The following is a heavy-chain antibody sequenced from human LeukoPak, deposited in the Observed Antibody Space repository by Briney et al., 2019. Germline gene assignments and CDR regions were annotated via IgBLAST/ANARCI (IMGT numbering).Heavy chain of an antibody. Sequence: GGSLRLSCAASGFTFSDYYMSWIRQAPGKGLEWVSAISGSGGSTYYADSVKGRFTISRDNSKNTLYLQMNSLRAEDTAVYYCARSRDGYNYYSFDYWGQGTLVTVSS. CDR1: GFTFSDYY. CDR2: ISGSGGST. D-gene: IGHD5-24*01. J-gene: IGHJ4*02. V-gene: IGHV3-23*01. CDR3: ARSRDGYNYYSFDY.